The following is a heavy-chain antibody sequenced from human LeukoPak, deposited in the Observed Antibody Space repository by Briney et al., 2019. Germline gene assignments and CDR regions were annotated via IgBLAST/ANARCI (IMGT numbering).Heavy chain of an antibody. CDR1: GYSFTSYW. CDR2: IDPSDSYT. Sequence: GESLKISCKGSGYSFTSYWISWVRQMPGKGLEWMGRIDPSDSYTNYSPSFQGHVTISADKSISTAYLQWSSLKASDTAMYYCARHSTLHGYGDYAFDIWGQGTMVTVSS. J-gene: IGHJ3*02. D-gene: IGHD4-17*01. V-gene: IGHV5-10-1*01. CDR3: ARHSTLHGYGDYAFDI.